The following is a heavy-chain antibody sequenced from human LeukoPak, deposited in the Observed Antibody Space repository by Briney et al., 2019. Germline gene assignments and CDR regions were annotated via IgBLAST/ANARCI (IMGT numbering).Heavy chain of an antibody. V-gene: IGHV3-15*01. Sequence: GGSLRLSCAASGFTFSNAWMSWVRQAPGKGLEWVGRIKTAPEGATTDHAAPVKGRFSISRDDSKNMLFLQMDSLKPEDTAVYYCTTHHLLYRRNSCFVHWGQGTLVTVSS. D-gene: IGHD2-2*02. CDR3: TTHHLLYRRNSCFVH. J-gene: IGHJ4*02. CDR1: GFTFSNAW. CDR2: IKTAPEGATT.